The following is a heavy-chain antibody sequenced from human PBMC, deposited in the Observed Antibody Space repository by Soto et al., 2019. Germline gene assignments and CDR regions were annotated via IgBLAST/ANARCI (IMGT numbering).Heavy chain of an antibody. CDR2: IYYSGST. CDR3: ARERRNSGPYNYYFDY. J-gene: IGHJ4*02. Sequence: SETLSLTCTVSGGSINSGDYYWSWIRQHPGKGLEWIGYIYYSGSTYYNPSLKSRVAISVDTSKNQFSLRLSSVTAADTAVYYCARERRNSGPYNYYFDYWGQGTLVTVSS. D-gene: IGHD1-26*01. CDR1: GGSINSGDYY. V-gene: IGHV4-31*03.